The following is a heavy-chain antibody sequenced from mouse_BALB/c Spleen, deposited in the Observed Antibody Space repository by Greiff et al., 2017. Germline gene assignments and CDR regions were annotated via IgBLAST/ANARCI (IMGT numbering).Heavy chain of an antibody. CDR2: INPSTGYT. CDR3: ATRYFDV. Sequence: VKLMESGAELAKPGASVKMSCKASGYTFTSYWMHWVKQRPGQGLEWIGYINPSTGYTEYNQKFKDKATLTADKSSSTAYMQLSSLTSEDSAVYYCATRYFDVWGAGTTVTVSS. V-gene: IGHV1-7*01. J-gene: IGHJ1*01. CDR1: GYTFTSYW.